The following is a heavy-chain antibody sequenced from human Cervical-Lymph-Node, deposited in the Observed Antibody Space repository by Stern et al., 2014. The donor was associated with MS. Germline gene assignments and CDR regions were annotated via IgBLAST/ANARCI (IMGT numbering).Heavy chain of an antibody. CDR3: VRGGGYSVRFDP. CDR1: GDSITSVNYY. V-gene: IGHV4-61*01. D-gene: IGHD4-11*01. Sequence: LQLQESGPGLVKPSETLSLTCSVSGDSITSVNYYWSWIRQPPGKGLEWIGYVDYNGRTKYNPSLMSRLTMSVGTSKTQFSLNLSSGTAADTAVYYCVRGGGYSVRFDPWGQGTLVVVSS. J-gene: IGHJ5*02. CDR2: VDYNGRT.